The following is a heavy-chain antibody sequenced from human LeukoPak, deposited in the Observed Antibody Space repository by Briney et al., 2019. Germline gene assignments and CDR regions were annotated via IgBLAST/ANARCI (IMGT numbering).Heavy chain of an antibody. D-gene: IGHD3-16*02. J-gene: IGHJ4*02. CDR3: AREADYVWGSYRSDY. Sequence: GASVKVSCKASGSTFTNFGISWVRQAPGQGLEWMGWTSAYNGNTNYAQKLQGRVTMTTDTSTSTAYMELRSLRSDDTAVYYCAREADYVWGSYRSDYWGQGTLVTVSS. V-gene: IGHV1-18*01. CDR2: TSAYNGNT. CDR1: GSTFTNFG.